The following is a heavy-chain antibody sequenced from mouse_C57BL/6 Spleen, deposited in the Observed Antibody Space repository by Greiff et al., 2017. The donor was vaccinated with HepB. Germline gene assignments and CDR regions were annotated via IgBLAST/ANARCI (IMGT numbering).Heavy chain of an antibody. J-gene: IGHJ4*01. CDR3: ARYYSNWYYAMDY. V-gene: IGHV14-4*01. Sequence: VQLQQSGAELVRPGASVKLSCTASGFNIKDDYMHWVKQRPEQGLEWIGWIDPENGDTEYASKFQGKATITADTSSNTAYLQLSSLTSEDTAVYYCARYYSNWYYAMDYWGQGTSVTVSS. D-gene: IGHD2-5*01. CDR2: IDPENGDT. CDR1: GFNIKDDY.